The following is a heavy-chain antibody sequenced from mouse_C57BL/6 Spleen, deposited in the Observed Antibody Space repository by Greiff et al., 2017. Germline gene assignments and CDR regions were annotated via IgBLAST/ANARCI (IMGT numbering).Heavy chain of an antibody. CDR2: INPSNGGT. J-gene: IGHJ1*03. D-gene: IGHD2-3*01. CDR3: ASLIYDGYWYFDV. Sequence: VQLQQPGTELVKPGASVKLSCKASGYTFTSYWMHWVKQRPGQGLEWIGNINPSNGGTNYNEKFKSKATLTVDKSSSTAYMQLSSLTSEDSAVYYCASLIYDGYWYFDVWGTGTTVTVSS. V-gene: IGHV1-53*01. CDR1: GYTFTSYW.